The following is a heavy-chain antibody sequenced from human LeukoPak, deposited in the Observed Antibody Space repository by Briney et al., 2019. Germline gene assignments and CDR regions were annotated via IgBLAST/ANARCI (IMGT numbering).Heavy chain of an antibody. V-gene: IGHV4-59*13. J-gene: IGHJ3*02. CDR2: IYYRGST. D-gene: IGHD5-18*01. Sequence: SETLSLTCSVSGHPISSYHGSWIPQPPGKGVEWIGYIYYRGSTNYNPAVKSRVTISVDTSKNQFSLKLSSVTAADTAVYYCARDRVEYSYDAFDIWGQGTMVTVSS. CDR3: ARDRVEYSYDAFDI. CDR1: GHPISSYH.